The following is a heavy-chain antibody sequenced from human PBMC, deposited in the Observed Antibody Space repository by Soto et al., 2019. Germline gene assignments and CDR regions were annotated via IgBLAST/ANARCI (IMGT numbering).Heavy chain of an antibody. CDR3: ARFERDRGGSEWYLDL. J-gene: IGHJ2*01. D-gene: IGHD3-10*01. Sequence: EVQLVESGGGLVQPGGSLRLSCAASGFTFSSYWMHWVRQAPGKGLVWVSRINSDGSSTSYADSVKGRFTISRDNAKNTLYLQMNSLRAEDTAVYYCARFERDRGGSEWYLDLWGRGTLVTVSS. CDR2: INSDGSST. CDR1: GFTFSSYW. V-gene: IGHV3-74*01.